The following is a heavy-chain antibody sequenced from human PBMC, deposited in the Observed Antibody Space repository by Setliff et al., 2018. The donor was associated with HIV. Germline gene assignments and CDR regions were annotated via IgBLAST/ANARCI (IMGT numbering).Heavy chain of an antibody. CDR1: GFIFSDYA. CDR2: IGYDGSKE. D-gene: IGHD6-6*01. J-gene: IGHJ4*02. CDR3: ARLPQDVRSSIDF. V-gene: IGHV3-30-3*01. Sequence: GGSLRLSCAASGFIFSDYAIHWVRQAPAKGLEWVAVIGYDGSKEYYVDSVKGRFTISRDNAKNTLFLQMNSLRAEDTAVYYCARLPQDVRSSIDFWGQGTLVTVSS.